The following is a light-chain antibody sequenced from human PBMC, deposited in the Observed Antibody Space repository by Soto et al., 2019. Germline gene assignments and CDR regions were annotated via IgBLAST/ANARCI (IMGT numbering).Light chain of an antibody. J-gene: IGKJ3*01. V-gene: IGKV4-1*01. CDR3: QQYYSPPVT. Sequence: DIVMTQSPDPLAVSLGERATINCKSSQSVLYSSNNKNHLAWYQQKPGQPPKLVIYWASTRESGVPDRFSGSGSGTDFTLTISSLQAEDVAVYYCQQYYSPPVTFGPGTKVDIK. CDR2: WAS. CDR1: QSVLYSSNNKNH.